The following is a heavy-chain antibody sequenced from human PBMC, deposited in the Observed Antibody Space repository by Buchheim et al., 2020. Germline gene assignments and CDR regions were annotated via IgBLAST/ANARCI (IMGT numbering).Heavy chain of an antibody. CDR3: AKGMGVSGTSLDH. D-gene: IGHD6-19*01. V-gene: IGHV3-30*18. CDR1: GFTFSDYG. Sequence: QLQLVESGGGVVQPGKSLILSCAASGFTFSDYGMHWVRQAPGKGLEWLTVISYDGSHTYYADSVMGRFTVSRDNSQNTVHLQMHSLRPEDTAVYYCAKGMGVSGTSLDHWGQGTL. CDR2: ISYDGSHT. J-gene: IGHJ4*02.